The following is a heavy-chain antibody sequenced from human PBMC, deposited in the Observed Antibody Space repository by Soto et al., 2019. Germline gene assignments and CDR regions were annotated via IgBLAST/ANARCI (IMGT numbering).Heavy chain of an antibody. CDR2: IIPIFGTA. D-gene: IGHD3-9*01. Sequence: SVKVSCKASGGTFSSYAISWVRQAPGQGLEWMGGIIPIFGTANYAQKFQGRVTITADESTSTAYMELSSLRSEDTAVYYCARAERKYYDILSDWGQGTLVTVSS. J-gene: IGHJ4*02. V-gene: IGHV1-69*13. CDR1: GGTFSSYA. CDR3: ARAERKYYDILSD.